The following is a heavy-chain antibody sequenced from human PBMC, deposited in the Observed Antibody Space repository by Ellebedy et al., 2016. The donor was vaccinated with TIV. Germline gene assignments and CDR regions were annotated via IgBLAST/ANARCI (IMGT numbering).Heavy chain of an antibody. Sequence: GESLKISXAASGFTFSSYWMSWVRQAPGKGLEWVSAISGSGGSTYYADSVKGRFTISRDNSKNTLYLQMNSLRAEDTAVYYCAKDRGYYSAPDAFDIWGQGTMVTVSS. V-gene: IGHV3-23*01. CDR2: ISGSGGST. CDR3: AKDRGYYSAPDAFDI. J-gene: IGHJ3*02. CDR1: GFTFSSYW. D-gene: IGHD3-22*01.